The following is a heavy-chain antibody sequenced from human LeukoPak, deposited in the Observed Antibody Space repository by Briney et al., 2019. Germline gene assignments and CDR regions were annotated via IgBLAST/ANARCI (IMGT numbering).Heavy chain of an antibody. CDR2: IKQDGSEK. CDR1: GFTFSSYW. V-gene: IGHV3-7*01. Sequence: PGGSLRLSCAASGFTFSSYWMSWVRQAPGKGLEWVANIKQDGSEKYYVDSVKGRFTISRDNAKNSLYLQMNSLRAEDTAMYFCAGDDSSGYFFDFWGQGTLVTVSS. CDR3: AGDDSSGYFFDF. D-gene: IGHD3-22*01. J-gene: IGHJ4*02.